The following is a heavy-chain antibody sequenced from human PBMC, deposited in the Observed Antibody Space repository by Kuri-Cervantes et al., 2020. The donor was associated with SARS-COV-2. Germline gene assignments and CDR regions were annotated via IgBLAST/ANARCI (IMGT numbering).Heavy chain of an antibody. CDR1: GFTFSSYG. D-gene: IGHD3-22*01. CDR3: ARDYYDSTGY. CDR2: ISYDGSNK. Sequence: GESLKISCAASGFTFSSYGMHWVRQAPGKGLEWVAVISYDGSNKYYADSVKGRFTISRDNSKNTLYLQMNSLRAEDTAVYYCARDYYDSTGYWGQGTVVTVSS. V-gene: IGHV3-30*03. J-gene: IGHJ4*01.